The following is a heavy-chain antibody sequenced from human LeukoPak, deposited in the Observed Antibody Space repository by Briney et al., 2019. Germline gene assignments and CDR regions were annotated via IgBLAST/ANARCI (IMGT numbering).Heavy chain of an antibody. CDR3: ARTPLAEQQLVR. Sequence: PSETLSLTCTVSGGSISSSSYYWGWIRQPPGKGLEWIGSIYYSGSTYYNPSLKSRVTISVDTSKNQFSLELSSVTAADTAVYYCARTPLAEQQLVRWGQGTLVTVSS. J-gene: IGHJ4*02. CDR2: IYYSGST. V-gene: IGHV4-39*01. CDR1: GGSISSSSYY. D-gene: IGHD6-13*01.